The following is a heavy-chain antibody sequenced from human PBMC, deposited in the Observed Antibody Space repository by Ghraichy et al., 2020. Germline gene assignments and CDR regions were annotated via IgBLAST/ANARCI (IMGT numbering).Heavy chain of an antibody. J-gene: IGHJ6*03. CDR1: GDTFSSYA. D-gene: IGHD2-2*01. V-gene: IGHV1-69*13. CDR3: ARDQHLRRPSPLSYYYYYMDV. CDR2: IIPIFGTA. Sequence: SVKVSCKASGDTFSSYAISWVRQAPGQGLEWMGGIIPIFGTANYAQKFQGRVTITADESTSTAYMELSSLRSEDTAVYYCARDQHLRRPSPLSYYYYYMDVRGKGTTVTVSS.